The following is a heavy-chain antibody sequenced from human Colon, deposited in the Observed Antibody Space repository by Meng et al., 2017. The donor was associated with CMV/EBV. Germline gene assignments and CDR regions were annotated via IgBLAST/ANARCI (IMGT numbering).Heavy chain of an antibody. Sequence: GESLKISCAASGFTFSTYSMNWVRQAPGKGLEWVAVMSHDGSNELYATSVKGRFAISRDNSKNTLYLNLSTLTADDTAVYYCARAAGGYSFGYPLDLWGQGTLVTVSS. V-gene: IGHV3-30*03. D-gene: IGHD5-12*01. CDR1: GFTFSTYS. CDR3: ARAAGGYSFGYPLDL. J-gene: IGHJ5*02. CDR2: MSHDGSNE.